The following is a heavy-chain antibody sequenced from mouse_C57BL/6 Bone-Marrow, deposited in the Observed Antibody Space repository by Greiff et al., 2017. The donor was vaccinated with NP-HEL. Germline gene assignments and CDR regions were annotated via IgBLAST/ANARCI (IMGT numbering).Heavy chain of an antibody. J-gene: IGHJ3*01. CDR3: TITTVAPGFAY. CDR1: GFTFSSYG. V-gene: IGHV5-6*01. D-gene: IGHD1-1*01. Sequence: EVMLVESGGDLVKPGGSLKLSCAASGFTFSSYGMSWVRQTPDKRLEWVATISSGGSYTYYPASVTGRFTISRDNAKNTLYLQMSSLKSEDTAMYYCTITTVAPGFAYWGQGTLVTVSA. CDR2: ISSGGSYT.